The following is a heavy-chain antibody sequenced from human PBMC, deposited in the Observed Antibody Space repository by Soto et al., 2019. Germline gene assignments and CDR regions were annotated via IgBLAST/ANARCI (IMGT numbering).Heavy chain of an antibody. CDR3: AKEGPTTLGYCSSTSCYTDWFDP. V-gene: IGHV3-23*01. D-gene: IGHD2-2*02. J-gene: IGHJ5*02. CDR2: ISGSGGST. Sequence: PGGSLRLSCAASGFTFSSYAMSWVRQAPGKGLEWVSAISGSGGSTYYADSVKGRFTISRDNSKNTLYLQMNSLRAEDTAVYYCAKEGPTTLGYCSSTSCYTDWFDPWGQGTLVTVSS. CDR1: GFTFSSYA.